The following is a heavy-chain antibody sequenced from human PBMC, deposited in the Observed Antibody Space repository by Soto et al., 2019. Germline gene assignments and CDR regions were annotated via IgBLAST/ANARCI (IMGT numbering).Heavy chain of an antibody. V-gene: IGHV4-30-2*01. CDR1: GGSISSGGYS. J-gene: IGHJ3*02. D-gene: IGHD3-10*01. CDR3: ARVITMVRGVIFGAFDI. CDR2: IYHSGST. Sequence: QLQLQESGSGLVKPSQTLSLTCAVSGGSISSGGYSWSWIRQPPGKGLEWIGYIYHSGSTYYNPSLKSRVPISVDRSKTQFSLKLSSVTAADTAVYYCARVITMVRGVIFGAFDIWGQGTMVTVSS.